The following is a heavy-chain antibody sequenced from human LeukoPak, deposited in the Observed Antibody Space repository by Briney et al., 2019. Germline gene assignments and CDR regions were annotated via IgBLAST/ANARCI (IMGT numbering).Heavy chain of an antibody. Sequence: ASVKVSCQASGYTSSDFYCSWVRQTPGQGLEWMGWINPYSGATISAQNFQGRVTLTWDASIGTAYMELSRLRSDDTAVYYCATSTVTHTRDPWGQGTLVTVSS. CDR3: ATSTVTHTRDP. CDR1: GYTSSDFY. CDR2: INPYSGAT. J-gene: IGHJ5*02. D-gene: IGHD1-1*01. V-gene: IGHV1-2*02.